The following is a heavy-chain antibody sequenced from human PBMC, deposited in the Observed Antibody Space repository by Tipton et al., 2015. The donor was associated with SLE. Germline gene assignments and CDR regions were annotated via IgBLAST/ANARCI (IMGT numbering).Heavy chain of an antibody. CDR3: ARDPKY. J-gene: IGHJ4*02. Sequence: GLVKPSETLSLTCSVSGGSISSYYWSWIRQAPGKGLEWIGSMYFSGNTYYNPFLRSRVTISADTSKNQFSLKLTSVTAADTAVYYCARDPKYWGQGTLVIVSS. V-gene: IGHV4-59*12. CDR2: MYFSGNT. CDR1: GGSISSYY.